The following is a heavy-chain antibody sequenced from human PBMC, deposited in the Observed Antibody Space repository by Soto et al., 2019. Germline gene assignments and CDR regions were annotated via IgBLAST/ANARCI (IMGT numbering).Heavy chain of an antibody. CDR2: INHSGST. J-gene: IGHJ6*02. CDR3: ARGRGPYYDILPGPTVFAMDV. Sequence: SETLSLTCAVYGGSFSGYYWSWIRQPPGKGLEWIGEINHSGSTNYNPSLKSRVTISVDTSKNQFSLKLSSVTAADTAVYYCARGRGPYYDILPGPTVFAMDVLVQGTSVT. V-gene: IGHV4-34*01. D-gene: IGHD3-9*01. CDR1: GGSFSGYY.